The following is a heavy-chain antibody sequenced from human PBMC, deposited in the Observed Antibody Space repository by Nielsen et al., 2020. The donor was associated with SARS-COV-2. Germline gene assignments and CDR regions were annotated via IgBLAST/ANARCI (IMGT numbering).Heavy chain of an antibody. J-gene: IGHJ4*02. Sequence: GESLKISCAASGFTFSDYGMTWVRQAPGKGLEWVATISGSGASSFYADSVKGRFTISRDNSKDTLYLQMNSLRAEDTAVYYCATSTVTHLTLDYWGQGTLVTVSS. CDR2: ISGSGASS. CDR3: ATSTVTHLTLDY. D-gene: IGHD4-17*01. CDR1: GFTFSDYG. V-gene: IGHV3-23*01.